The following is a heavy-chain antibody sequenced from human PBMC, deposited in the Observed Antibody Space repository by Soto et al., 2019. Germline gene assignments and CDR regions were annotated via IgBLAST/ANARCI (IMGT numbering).Heavy chain of an antibody. V-gene: IGHV1-2*02. J-gene: IGHJ3*02. CDR1: GYTFTGFY. D-gene: IGHD3-22*01. CDR2: INPNTGDS. CDR3: ARDRCYYESSGAFEI. Sequence: QVQLVQSGAEVKKPGASVKVSCKASGYTFTGFYLHWVRQAPGPGLEXMGWINPNTGDSSYAQKFQGRVTMTRDMSISPAYMDLSSLTFDDTAVYYCARDRCYYESSGAFEIWGQGTMVTVSS.